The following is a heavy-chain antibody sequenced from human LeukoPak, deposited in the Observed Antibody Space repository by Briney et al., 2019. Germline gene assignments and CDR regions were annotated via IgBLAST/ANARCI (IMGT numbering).Heavy chain of an antibody. V-gene: IGHV4-59*01. CDR2: IYSSGST. CDR1: GGSIRGYY. J-gene: IGHJ6*03. CDR3: ARVYDSGSQAYFYYMDV. Sequence: SETLSLTCNVSGGSIRGYYWSWIRQPPGKGLEWIGYIYSSGSTNYNPSLKSRVTMSVDTSKNQFSLKVSSVTAADTAVYYCARVYDSGSQAYFYYMDVWGKGTTVTISS. D-gene: IGHD3-10*01.